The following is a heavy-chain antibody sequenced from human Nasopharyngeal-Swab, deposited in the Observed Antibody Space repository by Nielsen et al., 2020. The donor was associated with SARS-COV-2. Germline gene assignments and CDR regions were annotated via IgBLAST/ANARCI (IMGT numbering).Heavy chain of an antibody. CDR2: LIPLFGTA. J-gene: IGHJ3*02. D-gene: IGHD3-16*01. V-gene: IGHV1-69*13. Sequence: SVKVSCKASGGTFSSYAISWVRQAPGQGLEWMGGLIPLFGTANYAQTFQGSVTIAADESTSTAYMDLISLRSEDTAVYYCARERLGAFDIWGQGTMVTVSS. CDR1: GGTFSSYA. CDR3: ARERLGAFDI.